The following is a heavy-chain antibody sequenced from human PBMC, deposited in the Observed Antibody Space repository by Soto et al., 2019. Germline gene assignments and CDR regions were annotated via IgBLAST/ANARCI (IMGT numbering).Heavy chain of an antibody. J-gene: IGHJ5*02. CDR2: IKSDGSGT. CDR3: VRDWTRRGWPVGS. CDR1: GFTFTSHW. V-gene: IGHV3-74*01. Sequence: EVQLVESGGDLVQPGGSLRLSCAASGFTFTSHWMHWVRHAPGKGLVWVSRIKSDGSGTIYADSVKGRFTISRDNAKNPLYLPMNSLRAEDTAVNFCVRDWTRRGWPVGSWGQETRVTASS. D-gene: IGHD2-15*01.